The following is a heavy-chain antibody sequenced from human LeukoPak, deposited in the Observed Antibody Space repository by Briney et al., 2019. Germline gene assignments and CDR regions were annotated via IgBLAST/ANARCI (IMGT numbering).Heavy chain of an antibody. CDR1: GFTFSSYS. V-gene: IGHV3-21*01. CDR2: ISSSSSYI. D-gene: IGHD6-13*01. Sequence: GGSLRLSCAASGFTFSSYSMNWVRQAPGKGLEWVSSISSSSSYIYYADSVKGRFTISRDNAKNSLYPQMNSLRAEDTAVYYCAGNRGAYIAAAGTWGQGTLVTISS. J-gene: IGHJ4*02. CDR3: AGNRGAYIAAAGT.